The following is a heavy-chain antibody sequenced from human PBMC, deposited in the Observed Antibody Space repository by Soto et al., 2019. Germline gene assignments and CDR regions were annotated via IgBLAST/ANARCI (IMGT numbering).Heavy chain of an antibody. Sequence: GGSLRLSCAASGFTFSSYGMHWVRQAPGKGLEWVAVIWYDGSNKYYADSVKGRFTISRDNSKNTLYLQMNSLRAEDTAVYYCARDHETGSRYYFDYWGQGTLVTVSS. V-gene: IGHV3-33*01. CDR2: IWYDGSNK. D-gene: IGHD6-25*01. J-gene: IGHJ4*02. CDR3: ARDHETGSRYYFDY. CDR1: GFTFSSYG.